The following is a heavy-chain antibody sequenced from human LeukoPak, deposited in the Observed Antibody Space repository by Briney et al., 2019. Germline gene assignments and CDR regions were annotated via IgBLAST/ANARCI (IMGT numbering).Heavy chain of an antibody. CDR1: GFPFSNYW. CDR2: INTDERTT. CDR3: AHGAMYQLDY. V-gene: IGHV3-74*01. Sequence: GGSLRLSCTASGFPFSNYWMHWVRQAPGKGLLWVSRINTDERTTDYADSVKGRFTISGDNSRNTLFLQMNSLRAEDTAVYYCAHGAMYQLDYWGQGTLVTVSS. D-gene: IGHD2-2*01. J-gene: IGHJ4*02.